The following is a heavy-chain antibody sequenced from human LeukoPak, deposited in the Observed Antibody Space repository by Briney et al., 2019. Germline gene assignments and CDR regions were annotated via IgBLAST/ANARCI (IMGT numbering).Heavy chain of an antibody. CDR1: GGSISGSSYY. D-gene: IGHD3-16*01. CDR2: MYYTGST. Sequence: RPSETLSLTCTVSGGSISGSSYYWGWICQPPGKGLEWIGSMYYTGSTYYNPSLKSRVTISEDTSKTQFSLKLTSVTAADTAVYFCARHVFGGSTIIYWGQRAMASVRS. J-gene: IGHJ4*02. CDR3: ARHVFGGSTIIY. V-gene: IGHV4-39*01.